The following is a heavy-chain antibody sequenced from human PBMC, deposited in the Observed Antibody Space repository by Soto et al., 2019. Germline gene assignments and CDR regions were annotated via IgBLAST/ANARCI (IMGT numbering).Heavy chain of an antibody. V-gene: IGHV3-15*01. J-gene: IGHJ4*02. CDR2: IKSKPDGGTT. Sequence: GVSLRLSCEGSGFIFSNAWMNWVRQSPGKGLEWVGRIKSKPDGGTTDYSAPVKGRFTISRDDSKKMVYMQMNSLKTEDTAIYFCATGAFLDIWGQGVLVTVSS. D-gene: IGHD3-3*01. CDR3: ATGAFLDI. CDR1: GFIFSNAW.